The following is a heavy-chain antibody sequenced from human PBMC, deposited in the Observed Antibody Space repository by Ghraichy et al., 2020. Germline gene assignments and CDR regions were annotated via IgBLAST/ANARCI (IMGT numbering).Heavy chain of an antibody. D-gene: IGHD3-22*01. J-gene: IGHJ4*02. CDR3: ATHDSRGYSYFDY. V-gene: IGHV5-51*01. Sequence: GESLNISCKGSGYKFGDYWIGWVRQRPGKGLEWMGVIYGGDLDTTYSPSIEGQVTMSADKSISTAYLEWTSLKASDSALYFCATHDSRGYSYFDYWGQGTQVTGSS. CDR1: GYKFGDYW. CDR2: IYGGDLDT.